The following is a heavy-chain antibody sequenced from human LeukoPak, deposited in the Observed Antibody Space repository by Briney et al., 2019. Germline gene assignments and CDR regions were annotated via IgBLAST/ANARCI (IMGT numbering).Heavy chain of an antibody. J-gene: IGHJ4*02. Sequence: GESLKISFKASGYTFTSYRIGWVRQMPGKGLEWMAIIHPGDFNTRYSPSFQGQVTISADKSVSTAYLQWSSLKASDTATYYCARQSQNQGGSIWYFYWGQGTLVTVSS. CDR3: ARQSQNQGGSIWYFY. CDR2: IHPGDFNT. CDR1: GYTFTSYR. V-gene: IGHV5-51*01. D-gene: IGHD6-13*01.